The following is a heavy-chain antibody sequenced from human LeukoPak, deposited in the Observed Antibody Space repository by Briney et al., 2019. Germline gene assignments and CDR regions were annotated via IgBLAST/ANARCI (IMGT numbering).Heavy chain of an antibody. J-gene: IGHJ5*02. CDR2: ISYDGSNK. V-gene: IGHV3-30-3*01. D-gene: IGHD6-13*01. Sequence: GGSLRLSCAASGFTFSSYAMHWVRQAPGKGLEWVAVISYDGSNKYYADSVKGRFTISRDNSKNTLYLQMNSLRAEDTAVYYCARDRPISSSWYLRWFDPWDQGTLVTVSS. CDR1: GFTFSSYA. CDR3: ARDRPISSSWYLRWFDP.